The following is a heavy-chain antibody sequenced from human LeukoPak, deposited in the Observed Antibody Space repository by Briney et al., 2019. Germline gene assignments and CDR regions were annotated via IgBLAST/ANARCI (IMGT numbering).Heavy chain of an antibody. Sequence: GSLRLSCAASGFTFSSNAMSWIRQPPGKGLEWIGEINHSGSTNYNPSLKSRVTISVDTSKNQFSLKLSSVTAADTAVYYCAREISFSGYSGYDGGIYYFDYWGQGTLVTVSS. CDR1: GFTFSSNA. D-gene: IGHD5-12*01. CDR3: AREISFSGYSGYDGGIYYFDY. CDR2: INHSGST. J-gene: IGHJ4*02. V-gene: IGHV4-34*01.